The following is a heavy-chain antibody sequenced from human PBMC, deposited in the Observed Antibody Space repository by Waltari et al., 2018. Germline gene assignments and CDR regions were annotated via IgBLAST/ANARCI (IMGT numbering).Heavy chain of an antibody. CDR1: GCTFNNWG. V-gene: IGHV3-30*02. CDR2: IQYDGSNK. D-gene: IGHD1-20*01. J-gene: IGHJ5*02. CDR3: AKGSQYNSWVIDP. Sequence: VQLVESGGGVVQPGGSLRLSCAASGCTFNNWGMHWVRQAPAKGLGWVTFIQYDGSNKFYADSVKGRFTVSRDNSKNTLSLEMNSLRDEDTAVYYCAKGSQYNSWVIDPWGQGTPVTVSS.